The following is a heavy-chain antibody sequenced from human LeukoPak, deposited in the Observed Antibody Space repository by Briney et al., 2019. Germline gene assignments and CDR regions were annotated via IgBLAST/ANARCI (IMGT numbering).Heavy chain of an antibody. CDR3: AAYFSGYAQFGY. CDR1: GGSFSGYY. CDR2: INHSGST. J-gene: IGHJ4*02. Sequence: SETLSLTCAVYGGSFSGYYWSWIRQPPGKGLEWIGEINHSGSTNYNPSLKSRVTISVDTSKNQFSLKLSSVTAADTAVYFCAAYFSGYAQFGYWGQGILVTVSS. V-gene: IGHV4-34*01. D-gene: IGHD5-12*01.